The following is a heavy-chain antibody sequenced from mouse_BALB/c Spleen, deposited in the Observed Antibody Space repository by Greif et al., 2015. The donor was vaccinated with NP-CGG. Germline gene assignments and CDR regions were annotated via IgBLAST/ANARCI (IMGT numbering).Heavy chain of an antibody. J-gene: IGHJ2*01. Sequence: EVKVEESGGGLVQPGGSLKLSCAASGFTFSSYGMSWVRQTPDKRLELVATINSNGGSTYYPDSVKGRFTISRDNAKNTLYLQMSSLKSEDTAMYYCARVGNYFDYWGQGTTLTVSS. D-gene: IGHD1-1*02. V-gene: IGHV5-6-3*01. CDR3: ARVGNYFDY. CDR2: INSNGGST. CDR1: GFTFSSYG.